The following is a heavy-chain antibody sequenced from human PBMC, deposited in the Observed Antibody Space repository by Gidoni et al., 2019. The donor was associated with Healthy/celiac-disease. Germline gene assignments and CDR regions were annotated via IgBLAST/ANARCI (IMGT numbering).Heavy chain of an antibody. CDR3: AYSRYDRSGYHY. J-gene: IGHJ4*02. Sequence: QITFKESGPTLVNTTQTLTLNGPFSGFSLRTSGVGVGWIRQPPGKALEWLALIYWDDDKRYSQSLKSRLTITKDTSKNQVILTMTTMDPVDTATYCCAYSRYDRSGYHYWGQGTLVTVSS. CDR2: IYWDDDK. CDR1: GFSLRTSGVG. D-gene: IGHD3-22*01. V-gene: IGHV2-5*02.